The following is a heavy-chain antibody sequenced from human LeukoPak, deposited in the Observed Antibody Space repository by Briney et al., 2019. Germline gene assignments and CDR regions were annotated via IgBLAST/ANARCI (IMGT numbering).Heavy chain of an antibody. J-gene: IGHJ3*02. V-gene: IGHV3-48*03. CDR3: ARRAILTGHTDVFDI. CDR1: GFTFSTYA. D-gene: IGHD3-9*01. CDR2: SSSNGNSK. Sequence: PGGSLRLSCAASGFTFSTYAVSWVRQAPRKGLEWVSYSSSNGNSKYYADSVKGRFTISRDNAKNSLYLQMNSLRAEDTAVYYCARRAILTGHTDVFDIWGQGTEVTVSS.